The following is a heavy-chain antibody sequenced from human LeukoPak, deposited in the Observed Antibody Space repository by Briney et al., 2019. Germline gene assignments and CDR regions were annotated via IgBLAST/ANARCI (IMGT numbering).Heavy chain of an antibody. D-gene: IGHD6-6*01. Sequence: SETLSLTCTVSGYSISSGYYWGWIRQPPGKELEWIGSIYHSGSTYYNPSLKSRVTISVDTSKNQFSLKLSSVTAADTAVYYCARGASSSSAYNAFDIWGQGTMVTVSS. V-gene: IGHV4-38-2*02. J-gene: IGHJ3*02. CDR3: ARGASSSSAYNAFDI. CDR2: IYHSGST. CDR1: GYSISSGYY.